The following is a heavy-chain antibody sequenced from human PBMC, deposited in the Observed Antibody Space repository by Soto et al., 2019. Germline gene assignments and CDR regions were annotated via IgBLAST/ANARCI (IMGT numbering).Heavy chain of an antibody. J-gene: IGHJ6*02. D-gene: IGHD3-22*01. Sequence: PGGSLRLSCAASGFTFSSYSMNWVRQAPGKGLEWVSSISSSSSYIYYADSVKGRFTISRDNAENSLYLQMNSLRAEDTAVYYCARANYYDSSVIARYYYGVDVWGQGTTVTVSS. CDR3: ARANYYDSSVIARYYYGVDV. CDR1: GFTFSSYS. V-gene: IGHV3-21*01. CDR2: ISSSSSYI.